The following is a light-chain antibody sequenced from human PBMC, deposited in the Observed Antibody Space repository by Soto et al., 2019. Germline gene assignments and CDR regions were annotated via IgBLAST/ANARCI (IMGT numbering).Light chain of an antibody. V-gene: IGKV3-15*01. CDR3: QQYKNWPRT. Sequence: EIVMTQSPATLSVSPGERATLSCRASQSVSSNLAWYQQKPGQAPRLLIYGASTRATGIPARFSGSGSGTEFPLTISSLQSEDFAVYYCQQYKNWPRTFGQGPKVEIK. CDR1: QSVSSN. CDR2: GAS. J-gene: IGKJ1*01.